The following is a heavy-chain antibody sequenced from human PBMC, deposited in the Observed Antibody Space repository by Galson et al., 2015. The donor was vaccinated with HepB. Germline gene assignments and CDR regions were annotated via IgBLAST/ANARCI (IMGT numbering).Heavy chain of an antibody. V-gene: IGHV3-33*01. CDR3: ARGPYYDSSRDYYYYYYMDV. J-gene: IGHJ6*03. CDR2: IWYDGSQK. D-gene: IGHD3-3*01. CDR1: GFTFSSYG. Sequence: SLRLSCAASGFTFSSYGIHWVRQAPGKGLEWVAIIWYDGSQKYYADSVKGRFTISRDNSRKTVYLQMNSLRVEDTAVYYCARGPYYDSSRDYYYYYYMDVWGKGTTVIVSS.